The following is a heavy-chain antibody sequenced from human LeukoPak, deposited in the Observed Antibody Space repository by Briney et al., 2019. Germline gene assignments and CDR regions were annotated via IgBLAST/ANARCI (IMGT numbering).Heavy chain of an antibody. CDR2: SSHDGSHT. V-gene: IGHV3-30*18. CDR1: GLTVKSYD. D-gene: IGHD3-22*01. J-gene: IGHJ4*02. CDR3: AKRGVVIRVILVGFHKEAYYFDS. Sequence: GGSLRLSCGASGLTVKSYDMHWVRQAPGKGLEWLASSSHDGSHTWYADSVKGRFTISRDNSKNTLYLQMNSLRAEDTAVYFCAKRGVVIRVILVGFHKEAYYFDSWGQGALVTVSS.